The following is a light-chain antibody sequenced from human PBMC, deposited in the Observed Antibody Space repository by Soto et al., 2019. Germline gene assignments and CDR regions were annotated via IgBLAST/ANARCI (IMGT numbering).Light chain of an antibody. V-gene: IGLV1-44*01. J-gene: IGLJ1*01. CDR1: SSNIGSGT. Sequence: QSVLTQPPSVPGTPGQRVTISCSGGSSNIGSGTVNWYQQLPGTAPKLLIYNNNQRPSGVPDRFSGSKSGTSGSLAISGLQSEDEADYYCASWDDSLTGLYVFGTGTKVTVL. CDR2: NNN. CDR3: ASWDDSLTGLYV.